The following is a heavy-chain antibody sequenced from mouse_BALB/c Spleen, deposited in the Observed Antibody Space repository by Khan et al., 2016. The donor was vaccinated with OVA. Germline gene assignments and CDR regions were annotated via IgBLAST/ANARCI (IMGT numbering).Heavy chain of an antibody. V-gene: IGHV2-9*02. CDR2: IWAGGNT. J-gene: IGHJ1*01. D-gene: IGHD1-1*01. CDR3: AGDYGITTGWCFDV. Sequence: QVQLKESGPGLVAPSQSLSITCTVSGSSPTSYGVHWVRQSPGKGLEWLGVIWAGGNTHYNSALVSRLSISKDNFKSQVFLKMNCLQTADLAMFSCAGDYGITTGWCFDVWGAGATVTVAS. CDR1: GSSPTSYG.